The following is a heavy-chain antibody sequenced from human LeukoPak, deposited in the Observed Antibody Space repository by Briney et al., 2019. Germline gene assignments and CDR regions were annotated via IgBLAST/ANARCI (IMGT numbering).Heavy chain of an antibody. D-gene: IGHD6-19*01. CDR2: ISAYNGNT. Sequence: ASVKVSCKASGYTFTSYGISWVRQAPGQRLEWMGWISAYNGNTNYAQKLQGRVTMTTDTSTSTAHMELRSLRSDDTAVYYCARDLGSNLYSSGWQLTYYYYYGMDVWGQGTTATVSS. CDR3: ARDLGSNLYSSGWQLTYYYYYGMDV. V-gene: IGHV1-18*01. CDR1: GYTFTSYG. J-gene: IGHJ6*02.